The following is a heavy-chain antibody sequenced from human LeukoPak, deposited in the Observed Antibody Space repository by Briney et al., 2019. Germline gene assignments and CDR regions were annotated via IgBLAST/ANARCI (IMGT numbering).Heavy chain of an antibody. D-gene: IGHD3-10*01. J-gene: IGHJ4*02. V-gene: IGHV4-39*01. CDR2: IYYSGRT. CDR3: ARPGFGEFFDY. Sequence: SETLSLTCTVSGGSISSSSYYWGWIRQPPGKGLGWIGSIYYSGRTYYNPSLKSRVTISVDTSKNQFSLKLSSVTAADTAVYYCARPGFGEFFDYWGQGTLVTVSS. CDR1: GGSISSSSYY.